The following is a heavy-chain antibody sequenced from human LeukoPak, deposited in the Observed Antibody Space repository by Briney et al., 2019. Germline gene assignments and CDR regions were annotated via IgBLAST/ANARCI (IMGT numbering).Heavy chain of an antibody. V-gene: IGHV4-39*01. Sequence: SETLSLTCTVSGGSISSYYWGWIRQPPGKGLEWIGSIYYSGSTYYNPSLKSRVTISVDTSKNQFSLKLSSVTAADTAVYYCARHDRFDYWGQGTLVTVSS. CDR1: GGSISSYY. CDR2: IYYSGST. D-gene: IGHD1-14*01. J-gene: IGHJ4*02. CDR3: ARHDRFDY.